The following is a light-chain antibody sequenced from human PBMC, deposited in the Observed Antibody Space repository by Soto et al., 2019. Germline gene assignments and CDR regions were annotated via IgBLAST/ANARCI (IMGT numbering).Light chain of an antibody. CDR1: QSVSNF. CDR3: QQYSNWPSWT. J-gene: IGKJ1*01. V-gene: IGKV3-15*01. CDR2: GAS. Sequence: EKVMTQSPATLSMSPGERATLSCRASQSVSNFLAWYQQKPGQAPRLLIYGASTRATGIPARLSGSGSETEFTLTISSLQSEDFAVYYCQQYSNWPSWTFGQGTKVEVK.